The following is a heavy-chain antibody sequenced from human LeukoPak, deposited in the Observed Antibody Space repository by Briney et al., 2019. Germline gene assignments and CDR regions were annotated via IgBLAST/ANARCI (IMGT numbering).Heavy chain of an antibody. V-gene: IGHV3-30-3*01. J-gene: IGHJ6*02. Sequence: GGSLRLSCAASGFTFSSYAMHWVRQAPGKGLEWVAVISYDGSNKYYADSVKGRFTISRDNSKNTLYLQMNSLRAEDTAVYYCARAGGGLRYFDWLLAPPYYYGMDVWGQGTTATVSS. CDR3: ARAGGGLRYFDWLLAPPYYYGMDV. CDR2: ISYDGSNK. D-gene: IGHD3-9*01. CDR1: GFTFSSYA.